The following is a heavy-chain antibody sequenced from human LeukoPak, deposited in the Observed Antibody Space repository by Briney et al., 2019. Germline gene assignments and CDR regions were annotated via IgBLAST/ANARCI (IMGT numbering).Heavy chain of an antibody. D-gene: IGHD3-22*01. Sequence: SETLSLTCAVYGGSFSGYYWSWIRQPPGKGLEWIGEINHSGSTNYNPSLKSRVTISVDTSKNQFSLKLSSVTAADTAVYYCARGGPYDSYDFDYWGQGTLVTVSS. J-gene: IGHJ4*02. CDR1: GGSFSGYY. CDR2: INHSGST. CDR3: ARGGPYDSYDFDY. V-gene: IGHV4-34*01.